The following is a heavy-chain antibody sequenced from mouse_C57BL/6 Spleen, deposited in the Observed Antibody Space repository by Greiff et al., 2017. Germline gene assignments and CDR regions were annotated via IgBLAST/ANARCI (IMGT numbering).Heavy chain of an antibody. V-gene: IGHV1-64*01. CDR2: IHPNSGST. J-gene: IGHJ1*03. CDR1: GYTFTSYW. CDR3: ARSGGGVDWYFDG. D-gene: IGHD1-1*02. Sequence: QVQLQQPGAELVKPGASVKLSCKASGYTFTSYWMHWVKQRPGQGLEWIGMIHPNSGSTNYNEKFKSKATLTVDKSSSTAYMQLSSLTSEDSAVYYCARSGGGVDWYFDGWGTGTTVTVSS.